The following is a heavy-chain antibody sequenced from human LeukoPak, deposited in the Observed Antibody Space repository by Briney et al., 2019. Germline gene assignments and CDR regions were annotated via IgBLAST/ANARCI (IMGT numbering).Heavy chain of an antibody. V-gene: IGHV3-48*01. CDR3: ARGQVVGATFGMDV. D-gene: IGHD1-26*01. Sequence: GGSLRLSCAASGFTVSSYSMNWVRQAPGKGLEWVSYISSSSSTIYYADSAKGRFTISRDNAKNSLYLQMNSLRAEDTAVYYCARGQVVGATFGMDVWGKGTTVTVSS. J-gene: IGHJ6*04. CDR1: GFTVSSYS. CDR2: ISSSSSTI.